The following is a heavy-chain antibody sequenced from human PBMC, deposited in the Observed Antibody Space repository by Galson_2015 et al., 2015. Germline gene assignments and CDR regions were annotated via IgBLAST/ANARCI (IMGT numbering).Heavy chain of an antibody. CDR1: GFTFSSYG. V-gene: IGHV3-9*01. Sequence: SLRLSCAASGFTFSSYGMHWVRQAPGKGLEWVSGISWNSGSIGYADSVKGRFTISRDNAKNSLYLQMNSLRAEDTALYYCAKELMYSSGWYGHYYYGMDVWGQGTTVTVSS. D-gene: IGHD6-19*01. J-gene: IGHJ6*02. CDR2: ISWNSGSI. CDR3: AKELMYSSGWYGHYYYGMDV.